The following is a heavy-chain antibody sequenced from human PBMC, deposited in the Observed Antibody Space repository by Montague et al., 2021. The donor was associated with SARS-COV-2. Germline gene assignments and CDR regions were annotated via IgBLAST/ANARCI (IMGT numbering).Heavy chain of an antibody. J-gene: IGHJ3*02. V-gene: IGHV2-70*04. CDR3: ARSYYDILTNYYDAFDI. CDR1: GFSLSTSGMR. D-gene: IGHD3-9*01. CDR2: SDWDDDK. Sequence: PALVKTAQTLTLTCTLSGFSLSTSGMRASWIRQPPGKALEWLARSDWDDDKFYSTSLKTRLTISKDTSKNQVVLTMTNMDPVDTATYYCARSYYDILTNYYDAFDIWGQGTMVTVSS.